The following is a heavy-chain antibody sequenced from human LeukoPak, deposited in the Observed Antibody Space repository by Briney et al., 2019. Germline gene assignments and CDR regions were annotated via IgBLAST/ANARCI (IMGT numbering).Heavy chain of an antibody. CDR3: ARGRQLNDY. CDR2: IYHSGST. V-gene: IGHV4-38-2*01. Sequence: SDTLSLTCAVSGYSISSGYYWGWIRPPPGKGLGWIGSIYHSGSTDYNPSLKSRVTISVDTSKNQFSLKLRSVTAADTAVYYCARGRQLNDYWGQGTLVTVSS. D-gene: IGHD2-2*01. J-gene: IGHJ4*02. CDR1: GYSISSGYY.